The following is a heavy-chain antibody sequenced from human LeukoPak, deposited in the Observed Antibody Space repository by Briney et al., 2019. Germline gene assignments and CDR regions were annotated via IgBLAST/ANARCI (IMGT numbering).Heavy chain of an antibody. J-gene: IGHJ4*02. CDR2: IYYSGST. D-gene: IGHD6-19*01. CDR1: GGSISSYY. V-gene: IGHV4-59*01. CDR3: AREGSGWAIDY. Sequence: SETLSLTCTVSGGSISSYYWSWIRQPPGKGLEWIGYIYYSGSTNYNPSLRSRVTISVDTSKNQFSLKLSSVTAADTAVYYCAREGSGWAIDYWGQGTLVTVSS.